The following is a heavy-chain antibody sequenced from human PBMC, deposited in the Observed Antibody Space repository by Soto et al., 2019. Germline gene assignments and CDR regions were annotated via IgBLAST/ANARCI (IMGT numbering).Heavy chain of an antibody. CDR2: TWYDGSNK. D-gene: IGHD6-6*01. Sequence: GGSLRLSCAASGFTFSSYGMHWVRQAPGKGLEWVAVTWYDGSNKYYADSVKGRFTISRDNSKNTLYLQMNSLRAEDTAVYYCARDRDTRSSSGYWFDTWGQGTLVTVSS. CDR3: ARDRDTRSSSGYWFDT. J-gene: IGHJ5*02. CDR1: GFTFSSYG. V-gene: IGHV3-33*01.